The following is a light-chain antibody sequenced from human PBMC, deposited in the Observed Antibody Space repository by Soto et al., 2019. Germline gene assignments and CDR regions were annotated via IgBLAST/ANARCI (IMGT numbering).Light chain of an antibody. V-gene: IGKV3-20*01. J-gene: IGKJ5*01. CDR2: GTP. Sequence: EIVLTQSPGTLSLSPGERATLSCRASQSVSSTYLAWYQQKPGQAPRLLIYGTPSRATGIPDRFSGSGSGTGFTLTISRLEPEDFAVYYCQQSDTFGQGTRLEIK. CDR3: QQSDT. CDR1: QSVSSTY.